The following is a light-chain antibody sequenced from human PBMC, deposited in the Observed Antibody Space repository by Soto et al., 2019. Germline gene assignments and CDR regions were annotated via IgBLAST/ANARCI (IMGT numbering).Light chain of an antibody. CDR3: HQYNSWPRGT. J-gene: IGKJ3*01. CDR1: KSVNLT. CDR2: GAS. V-gene: IGKV3-15*01. Sequence: EIMMTQSPGTLSVSPGEGATLSCRASKSVNLTLAWYKQKPGQPPRLLLYGASTRATGIPVRFRGSGSGTEFTLTISSLQSEDSAVYYCHQYNSWPRGTFGPGTKVEIK.